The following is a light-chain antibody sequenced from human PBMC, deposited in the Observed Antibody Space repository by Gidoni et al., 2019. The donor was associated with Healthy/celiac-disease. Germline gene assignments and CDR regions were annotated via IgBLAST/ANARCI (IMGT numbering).Light chain of an antibody. Sequence: SSVLTQPPSVSVAPGQTARITCGGSNIGSKSVHCYHQQQGQAPALVVYYDSDRPSGPPERFSGSNSGNTATLTTSSVEAGDEADYYCQVWDSSSEHVVFGGGTKLTVL. CDR2: YDS. CDR1: NIGSKS. V-gene: IGLV3-21*02. J-gene: IGLJ2*01. CDR3: QVWDSSSEHVV.